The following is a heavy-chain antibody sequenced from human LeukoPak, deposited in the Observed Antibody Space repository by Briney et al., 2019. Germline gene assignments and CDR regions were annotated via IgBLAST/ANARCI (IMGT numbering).Heavy chain of an antibody. D-gene: IGHD3-9*01. V-gene: IGHV1-18*01. CDR3: ARDSYDILTGYVAEHNYFDY. J-gene: IGHJ4*02. Sequence: GASVKVSCKASGYAFSSYGISGVRQAPGQGLEWMGWTSAYSDHTRYAQKFQDRVTMTTDTATSTAYMELRSLRSDDTAVYYCARDSYDILTGYVAEHNYFDYWGQGTLVTVSS. CDR1: GYAFSSYG. CDR2: TSAYSDHT.